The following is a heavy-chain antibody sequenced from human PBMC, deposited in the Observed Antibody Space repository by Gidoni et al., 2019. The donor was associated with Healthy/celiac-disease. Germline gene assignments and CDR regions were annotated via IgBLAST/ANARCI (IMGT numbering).Heavy chain of an antibody. CDR2: IWYDGSNN. D-gene: IGHD2-2*02. CDR1: GFTFSSYG. CDR3: AREDIVVVPAAILNVEHGYYYGMDV. Sequence: SCAGSGFTFSSYGMHWVRQAPGKDLEWVAVIWYDGSNNSYADSVKGRFTISRDNSKNTLDLQMNSLRAEDTAVYYCAREDIVVVPAAILNVEHGYYYGMDVWGQGTTVTVSS. V-gene: IGHV3-33*01. J-gene: IGHJ6*02.